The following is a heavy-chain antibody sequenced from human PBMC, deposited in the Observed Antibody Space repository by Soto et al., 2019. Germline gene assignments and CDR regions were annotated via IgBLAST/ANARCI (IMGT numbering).Heavy chain of an antibody. CDR2: IYDSGST. Sequence: QLQLQESGPGLVKPSETLSLTCTVSGGSISSSGYYWGWIRQPPGKGLEWIATIYDSGSTYYNPSLKSRVTISVDTSENPFSLRLYSVTAADTAVYYCARQINYFTSGSPKGYYFDYWGQGTLVTVSS. J-gene: IGHJ4*02. D-gene: IGHD3-10*01. V-gene: IGHV4-39*01. CDR3: ARQINYFTSGSPKGYYFDY. CDR1: GGSISSSGYY.